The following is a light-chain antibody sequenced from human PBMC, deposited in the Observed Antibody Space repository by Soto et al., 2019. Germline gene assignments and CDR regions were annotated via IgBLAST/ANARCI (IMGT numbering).Light chain of an antibody. V-gene: IGKV1-39*01. CDR2: AAS. Sequence: DLQMTQSPSSLSASVGDRVTITCRASQSISSYLNWYQQKPGKAPKLLIYAASSLQSGVPSRFSGSGSGTDFTLTNSSLQPEDFATYYCQQSYSTPGTFGQGTKVEIK. CDR1: QSISSY. CDR3: QQSYSTPGT. J-gene: IGKJ1*01.